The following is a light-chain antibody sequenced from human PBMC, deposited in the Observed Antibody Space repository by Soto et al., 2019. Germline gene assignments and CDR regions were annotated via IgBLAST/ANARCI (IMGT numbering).Light chain of an antibody. V-gene: IGLV2-23*02. Sequence: ALTQPASVSESPGQSITISCTGTSSDVGIYNLVSWYQQHPGKAPKLMIYEVNKRPSGVSNRFSGSKSGNTASLTISGLQAEDEADYYCCSYAGSSTWMFGGGTKLTVL. CDR3: CSYAGSSTWM. J-gene: IGLJ3*02. CDR1: SSDVGIYNL. CDR2: EVN.